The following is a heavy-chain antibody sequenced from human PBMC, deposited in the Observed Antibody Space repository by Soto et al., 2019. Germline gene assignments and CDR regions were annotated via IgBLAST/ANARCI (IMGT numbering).Heavy chain of an antibody. V-gene: IGHV3-9*01. Sequence: EVQLVESGGGLVQPGRSLRLSCAASGFTFDDYAMHWVRQAPGKGLEWVSGISWNSGSIGYADSVKGRFTISRDNAKNSLYLQMNSLRAEDTALYYCAKDIWTGTTYAFDIWGQGTMVTVSS. CDR2: ISWNSGSI. J-gene: IGHJ3*02. D-gene: IGHD1-7*01. CDR1: GFTFDDYA. CDR3: AKDIWTGTTYAFDI.